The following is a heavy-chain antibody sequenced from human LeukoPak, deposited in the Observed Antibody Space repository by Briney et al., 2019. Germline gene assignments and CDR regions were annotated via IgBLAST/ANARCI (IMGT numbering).Heavy chain of an antibody. J-gene: IGHJ5*02. CDR3: AKGGKQLSFDP. V-gene: IGHV3-23*01. D-gene: IGHD6-13*01. Sequence: SGGSLRLSCAASGFTFSSYAMSWVRQAPGKGLEWVSAISGSGGGTYYADSVEGRFTISRDNSKNTLYLQMNSLRAEDTAVYYCAKGGKQLSFDPWGQGTLVTVSS. CDR2: ISGSGGGT. CDR1: GFTFSSYA.